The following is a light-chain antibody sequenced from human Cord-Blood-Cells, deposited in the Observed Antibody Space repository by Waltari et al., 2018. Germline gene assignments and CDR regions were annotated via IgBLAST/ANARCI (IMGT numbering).Light chain of an antibody. Sequence: QSVLTQPPSASGTPGKRGTISCSGRRFNIGSTYVYWYQQPPGTAPKLLIYRNNLRPAVFPDRFSAPKSGTSASLAISGLRSEDEAYYYCAACDDSLSGLVFGGGTKLTVL. J-gene: IGLJ2*01. CDR2: RNN. CDR1: RFNIGSTY. V-gene: IGLV1-47*01. CDR3: AACDDSLSGLV.